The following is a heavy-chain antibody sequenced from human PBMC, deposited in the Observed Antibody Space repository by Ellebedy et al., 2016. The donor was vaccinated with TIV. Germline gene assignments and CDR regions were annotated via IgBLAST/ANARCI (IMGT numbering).Heavy chain of an antibody. CDR3: ARHIRSWDTDFDY. J-gene: IGHJ4*02. CDR1: GFTFRNHW. Sequence: GESLKISXAASGFTFRNHWMTWVRQAPGKGLEWVANIKEDGNEKRYVDSVKGRFTISRDNAKNSLYLEMNSLRVEDTALCYCARHIRSWDTDFDYWGQGTPVTVSS. CDR2: IKEDGNEK. V-gene: IGHV3-7*04. D-gene: IGHD1-26*01.